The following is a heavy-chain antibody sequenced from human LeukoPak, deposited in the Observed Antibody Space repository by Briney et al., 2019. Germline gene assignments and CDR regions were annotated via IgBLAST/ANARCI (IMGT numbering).Heavy chain of an antibody. D-gene: IGHD3-22*01. Sequence: GESLKISCQGSGYIFTTYWIGWVRQMPGKGIEWMGIIYPDDSDTRYSPSFQGQVTISADKSINTAYLQWSSLKASDTAMYYCARLLYYFDSSGYYYAPKAFDIWGQGTMVTVSS. V-gene: IGHV5-51*01. CDR3: ARLLYYFDSSGYYYAPKAFDI. CDR2: IYPDDSDT. J-gene: IGHJ3*02. CDR1: GYIFTTYW.